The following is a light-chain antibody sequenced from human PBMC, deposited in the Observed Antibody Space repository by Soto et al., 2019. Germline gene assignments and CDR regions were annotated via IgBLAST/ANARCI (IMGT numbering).Light chain of an antibody. J-gene: IGLJ1*01. CDR3: GADHGSGSNFVYV. Sequence: QLVLTQPPSASASLGASVTLTCTLSSGYSNYKVDWYQQRPGKGPRFVMRVGTGGIVGSKGDGIPDRFSVLASGLNRYLIIKNIQEEDESDYHCGADHGSGSNFVYVFGTGTKVTVL. V-gene: IGLV9-49*01. CDR2: VGTGGIVG. CDR1: SGYSNYK.